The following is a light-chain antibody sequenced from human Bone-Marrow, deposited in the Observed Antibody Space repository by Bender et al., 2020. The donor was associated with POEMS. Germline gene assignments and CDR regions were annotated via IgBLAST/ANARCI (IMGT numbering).Light chain of an antibody. CDR2: DVN. V-gene: IGLV2-11*01. J-gene: IGLJ1*01. Sequence: QSALTQPRSVSGSPGQSVTISCSGTTSDVGGYNYVSWYQQPPGKAPKLIIFDVNNRPSGVSDRFSGSKYGKTASLTISGLQPEDEADYSCSSFAGSVTLFVFGPGTTVSVL. CDR1: TSDVGGYNY. CDR3: SSFAGSVTLFV.